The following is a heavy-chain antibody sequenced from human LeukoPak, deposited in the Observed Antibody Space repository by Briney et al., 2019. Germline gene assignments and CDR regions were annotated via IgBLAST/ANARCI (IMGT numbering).Heavy chain of an antibody. J-gene: IGHJ4*02. CDR2: INKSGDIT. CDR1: GFTFSTCA. V-gene: IGHV3-23*01. CDR3: AKKSCGSSSCPIDY. Sequence: GGSLRLSCAASGFTFSTCAMSWVRQAPGEGLEWISVINKSGDITYYADSVKGRFTISRDNSRSTLFLQMNNLRAEDTAVYYCAKKSCGSSSCPIDYWGRGTLVTVSP. D-gene: IGHD2-2*01.